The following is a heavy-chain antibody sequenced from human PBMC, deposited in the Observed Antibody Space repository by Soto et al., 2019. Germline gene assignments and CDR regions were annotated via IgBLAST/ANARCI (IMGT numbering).Heavy chain of an antibody. CDR3: ARDSEPNIPFDY. CDR1: GFTLSSYW. J-gene: IGHJ4*02. D-gene: IGHD1-1*01. V-gene: IGHV3-7*01. CDR2: IKQDGSEK. Sequence: PGGSLRLSCAASGFTLSSYWMSWVRQAPGKGLEWVANIKQDGSEKHYVDSVKGRFTISRDNAKNSLYLQMNSLRAEDTAVYYGARDSEPNIPFDYWGQGTLVNVSS.